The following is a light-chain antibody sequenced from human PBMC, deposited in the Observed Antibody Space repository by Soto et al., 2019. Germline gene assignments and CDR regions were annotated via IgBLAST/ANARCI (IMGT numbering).Light chain of an antibody. J-gene: IGLJ2*01. CDR3: QSYDSSLSGSVV. V-gene: IGLV1-40*01. CDR2: GNS. Sequence: QSVLPQPPSVSGAPGPGVTISCTGSSSNFGAGYDVHWYQQLPGTAPKLLIYGNSNRPSGVPDRFSGSKSGTSASLAITGLQAEDEADYYCQSYDSSLSGSVVFGGGTKLTVL. CDR1: SSNFGAGYD.